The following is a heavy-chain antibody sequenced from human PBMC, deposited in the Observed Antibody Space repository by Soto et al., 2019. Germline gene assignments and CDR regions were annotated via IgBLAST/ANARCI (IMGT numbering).Heavy chain of an antibody. CDR2: IRSKAYGETT. Sequence: GGSLRLSCTASGFTFGDYAVSWFRQAPGKGLEWVGFIRSKAYGETTEYAASVKGRFTISRDDSRSIAYLQMNSLKTGDTAIYYYTRAADPYYYDSSGFYYPDSWGQGTLVTVSS. CDR1: GFTFGDYA. V-gene: IGHV3-49*03. J-gene: IGHJ5*01. D-gene: IGHD3-22*01. CDR3: TRAADPYYYDSSGFYYPDS.